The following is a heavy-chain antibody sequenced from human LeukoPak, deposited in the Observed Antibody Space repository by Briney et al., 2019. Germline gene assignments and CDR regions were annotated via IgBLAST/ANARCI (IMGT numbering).Heavy chain of an antibody. CDR2: IRSKAYGGTT. CDR1: GFTFGDYA. CDR3: SVESTWETRAFDI. D-gene: IGHD1-26*01. J-gene: IGHJ3*02. Sequence: GSLRLSCTASGFTFGDYAMSWFRQAPGKGLEWVGFIRSKAYGGTTEHAASVKGRFTISRDDSKSIAYLQMNSLKTEDTAVYYCSVESTWETRAFDIWGQGTMVTVSS. V-gene: IGHV3-49*03.